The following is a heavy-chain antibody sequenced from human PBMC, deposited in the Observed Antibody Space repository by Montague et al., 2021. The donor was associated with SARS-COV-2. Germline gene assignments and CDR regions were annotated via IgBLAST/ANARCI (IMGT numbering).Heavy chain of an antibody. V-gene: IGHV4-61*01. Sequence: SETLSLTCTVSGSSVRSGNSYWNWIRQPPGKGLEWLGYISYSGSTNYSPSLKSRVTISVDTSKNQLSLKVISATAADTALYYCARIGYGSVGYYYIYPSWGQVTLATV. CDR3: ARIGYGSVGYYYIYPS. CDR2: ISYSGST. D-gene: IGHD3-22*01. CDR1: GSSVRSGNSY. J-gene: IGHJ1*01.